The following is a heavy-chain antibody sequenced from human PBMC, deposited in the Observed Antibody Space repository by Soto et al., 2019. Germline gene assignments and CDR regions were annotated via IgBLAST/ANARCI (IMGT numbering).Heavy chain of an antibody. CDR2: IIPILGIA. CDR1: GGTFSSYT. D-gene: IGHD6-13*01. CDR3: ARLSNKVAAAGTSDFDY. Sequence: ASVKVSCKASGGTFSSYTISWVRQAPGQGLEWMGRIIPILGIANYAQKFQGRVTITADKSTSTAYMELSSLRSEDTAVYYCARLSNKVAAAGTSDFDYWGQGTLVTVSS. J-gene: IGHJ4*02. V-gene: IGHV1-69*02.